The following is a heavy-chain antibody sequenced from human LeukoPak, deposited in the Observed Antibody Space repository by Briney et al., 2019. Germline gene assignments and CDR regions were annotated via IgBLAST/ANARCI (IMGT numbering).Heavy chain of an antibody. V-gene: IGHV5-51*01. D-gene: IGHD3-22*01. CDR3: ARQSETYYYDSSGYYFDY. J-gene: IGHJ4*02. CDR1: GYSFTSYW. CDR2: IYPGDSDT. Sequence: GESLKISCKGSGYSFTSYWIGWVRQMPGKGLEWMGIIYPGDSDTRYSPSFQGQVTISAAKSISTAYLQWSSLKASDTAMYYCARQSETYYYDSSGYYFDYWGQGTLVTVSS.